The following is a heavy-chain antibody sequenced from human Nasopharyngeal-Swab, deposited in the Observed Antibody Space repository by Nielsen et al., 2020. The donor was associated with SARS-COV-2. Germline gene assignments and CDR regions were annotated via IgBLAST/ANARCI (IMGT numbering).Heavy chain of an antibody. CDR2: IYYSGST. CDR3: ARGAPSIAVSY. J-gene: IGHJ4*02. Sequence: SETLSLTCTVSGGSISSGDYYWSWIRQPPGKGLEWIGYIYYSGSTNYNPSLKSRVTISVDASKNQFSLKLSSVTAADTAVYYCARGAPSIAVSYWGQGTLVTVSS. D-gene: IGHD6-19*01. CDR1: GGSISSGDYY. V-gene: IGHV4-61*08.